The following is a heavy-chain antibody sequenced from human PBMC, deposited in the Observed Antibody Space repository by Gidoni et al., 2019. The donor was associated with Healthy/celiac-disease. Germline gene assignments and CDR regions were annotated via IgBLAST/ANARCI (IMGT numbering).Heavy chain of an antibody. CDR2: ISYDGSNK. V-gene: IGHV3-30*18. Sequence: QVQLVESGGGVVQPGRSLRLSCAASGFPFSSYGMHWVRQAPGKGLEWVAVISYDGSNKYYADSVKGRFTISRDNSKNTLYLQMNSLRAEDTAVYYCAKESGSYGYQDAFDIWGQGTMVTVSS. D-gene: IGHD5-18*01. CDR1: GFPFSSYG. J-gene: IGHJ3*02. CDR3: AKESGSYGYQDAFDI.